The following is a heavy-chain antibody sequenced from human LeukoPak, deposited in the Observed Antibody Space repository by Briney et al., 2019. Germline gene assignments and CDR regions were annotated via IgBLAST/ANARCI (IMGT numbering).Heavy chain of an antibody. CDR2: VIPNSGGT. CDR1: GYTFTVYY. J-gene: IGHJ3*02. D-gene: IGHD2-21*02. CDR3: ARGVLLQGRGAFDI. Sequence: ASVKVSCKASGYTFTVYYIHWLRQAPGQSLEWMGWVIPNSGGTNYAQNFQGRVTMTRDASIGTAYMELSSLTYDDTAIYYCARGVLLQGRGAFDIWGQGSMVTVSS. V-gene: IGHV1-2*02.